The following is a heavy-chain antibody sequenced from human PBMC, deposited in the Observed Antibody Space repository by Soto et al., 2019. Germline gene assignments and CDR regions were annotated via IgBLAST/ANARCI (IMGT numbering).Heavy chain of an antibody. CDR3: ARGPRMGRGSNITGYFDY. J-gene: IGHJ4*02. CDR1: GFSFSRYG. Sequence: QVQLVESGGGVVQPGRSLRLSCAASGFSFSRYGMHWVRQAPGKGLEWVAVIWHDGSKRYYADSVKGRFTISRDDSRNTLYLQMNSLRAEDTAVYYCARGPRMGRGSNITGYFDYWGQGTLVTVSS. V-gene: IGHV3-33*01. D-gene: IGHD3-10*01. CDR2: IWHDGSKR.